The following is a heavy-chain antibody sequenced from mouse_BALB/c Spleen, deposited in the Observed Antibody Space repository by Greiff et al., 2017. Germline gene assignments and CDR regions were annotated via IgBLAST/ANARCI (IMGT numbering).Heavy chain of an antibody. CDR1: GYTFTDYA. J-gene: IGHJ4*01. D-gene: IGHD1-1*01. CDR2: ISTYYGNT. Sequence: VQLQQSGPELVRPGVSVKISCKGSGYTFTDYAMHWVKQSHAKSLEWIGVISTYYGNTNYNQKFKGKATMTVDKSSSTAYMELARLTSEDSAIYYCARPITKGYAMDYWGQGTSVTVSS. V-gene: IGHV1-67*01. CDR3: ARPITKGYAMDY.